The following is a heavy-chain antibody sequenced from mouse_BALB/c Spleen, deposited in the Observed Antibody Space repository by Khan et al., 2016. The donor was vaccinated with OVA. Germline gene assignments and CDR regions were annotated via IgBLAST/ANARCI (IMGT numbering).Heavy chain of an antibody. J-gene: IGHJ2*01. D-gene: IGHD1-1*01. CDR1: GYTFSGYW. CDR3: ARVSYGSRDYVDY. Sequence: QVQLQQSGAELMKPGASVKISCKATGYTFSGYWLEWVKQRPGHGLEWIGEILPGSGSRNYNEKFKGKATFTADISSKTTYMQLNSLTSEDSAVYYGARVSYGSRDYVDYWGQGTTLTVSS. V-gene: IGHV1-9*01. CDR2: ILPGSGSR.